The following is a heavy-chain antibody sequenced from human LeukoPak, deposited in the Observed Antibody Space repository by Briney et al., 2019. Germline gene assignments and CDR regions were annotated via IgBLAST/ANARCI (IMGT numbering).Heavy chain of an antibody. CDR1: GYTFTSYD. D-gene: IGHD3-3*01. CDR2: MNPNSGNT. V-gene: IGHV1-8*03. CDR3: ARGTYYDFWSGYYIGGSFDY. Sequence: ASVKVSCKASGYTFTSYDINWVRQATGQGLEWMGWMNPNSGNTGYAQKFQGRVTTTRNTSISTAYMELSSLRSEDTAVYYCARGTYYDFWSGYYIGGSFDYWGQGTLVTVSS. J-gene: IGHJ4*02.